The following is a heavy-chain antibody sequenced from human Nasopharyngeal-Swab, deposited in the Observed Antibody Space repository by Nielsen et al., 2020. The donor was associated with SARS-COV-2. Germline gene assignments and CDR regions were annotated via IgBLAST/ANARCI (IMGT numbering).Heavy chain of an antibody. D-gene: IGHD5-12*01. V-gene: IGHV3-30*18. CDR3: VKAYGGYVPFDY. J-gene: IGHJ4*02. CDR1: GFTFSSYG. CDR2: ISYDGSNK. Sequence: GESLKISCAASGFTFSSYGMHWVRQAPGKGLEWVAVISYDGSNKYYADSVKGRFTISRDNSKNTLYLQMNSLRAEDTAVYYCVKAYGGYVPFDYWGQGTLVTVSS.